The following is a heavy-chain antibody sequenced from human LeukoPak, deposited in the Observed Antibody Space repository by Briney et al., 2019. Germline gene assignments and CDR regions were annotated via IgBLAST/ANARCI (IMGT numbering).Heavy chain of an antibody. J-gene: IGHJ4*02. V-gene: IGHV4-59*01. CDR3: ARLGPYYYDSKGLDY. D-gene: IGHD3-22*01. CDR2: IYYSGSA. Sequence: PSETLSLTCTVSGGSISDYSWSWIRQPPGKGLEWIGNIYYSGSANHNPSLKSRVTISRDTSKNQFSLKLTSVTTADTAVYYCARLGPYYYDSKGLDYWGQGTLVTVSS. CDR1: GGSISDYS.